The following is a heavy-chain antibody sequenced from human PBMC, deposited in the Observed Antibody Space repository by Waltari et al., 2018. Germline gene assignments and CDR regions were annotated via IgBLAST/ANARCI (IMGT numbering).Heavy chain of an antibody. Sequence: EVQLVESGGGLVQPGGSLRLSCAASGFTASSHYMSWVRQAPGKGLEWVSVIYSGGSTYYADSVKGRFTISRHNSKNTLYLQMNSLRAEDTAVYYCARLGSGSYSDYWGQGTLVTVSS. J-gene: IGHJ4*02. CDR1: GFTASSHY. CDR3: ARLGSGSYSDY. CDR2: IYSGGST. V-gene: IGHV3-53*04. D-gene: IGHD1-26*01.